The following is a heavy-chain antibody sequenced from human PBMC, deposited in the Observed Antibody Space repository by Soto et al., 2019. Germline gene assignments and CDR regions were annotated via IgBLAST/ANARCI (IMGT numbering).Heavy chain of an antibody. CDR3: ARDTAYNGLDV. J-gene: IGHJ6*02. CDR2: INPSGGST. D-gene: IGHD4-17*01. V-gene: IGHV1-46*01. Sequence: GASVKVSCKASGYTFTSYYMHWVRQAPGQGLEWMGIINPSGGSTSYAQKFQGRVTMTRDTSTSTVYMELNSLRGEDTAVYYCARDTAYNGLDVWGQGTTVTVSS. CDR1: GYTFTSYY.